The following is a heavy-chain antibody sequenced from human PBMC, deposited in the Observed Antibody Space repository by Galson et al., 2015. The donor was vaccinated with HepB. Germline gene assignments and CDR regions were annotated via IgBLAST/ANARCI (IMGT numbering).Heavy chain of an antibody. CDR3: ARDETPDSRGNWYTTAYFYDLDV. V-gene: IGHV1-18*01. Sequence: QSGAEVKEPGASVKVSCKASGYTFSSYGISWVRQAPGQGHEWMGWISAYNGNTHYAQRLQGRVTMTTDTSTNTACMELRSLTSDDTAVYYCARDETPDSRGNWYTTAYFYDLDVWGQGTTVTVSS. D-gene: IGHD1/OR15-1a*01. CDR1: GYTFSSYG. CDR2: ISAYNGNT. J-gene: IGHJ6*02.